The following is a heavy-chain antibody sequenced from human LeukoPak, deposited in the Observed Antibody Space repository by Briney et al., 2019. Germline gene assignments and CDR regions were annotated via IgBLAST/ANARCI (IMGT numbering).Heavy chain of an antibody. D-gene: IGHD3-22*01. Sequence: ASVKVSCEVSGYTLTELSMHWVRQAPGKGLEWMGGFDPEDGETIYAQKFQGRVTMTEDTSTDTAYMELSSLRSEDTAVYYCATVIGYYDSSGYYHYWGQGTLVTVSS. J-gene: IGHJ4*02. V-gene: IGHV1-24*01. CDR3: ATVIGYYDSSGYYHY. CDR1: GYTLTELS. CDR2: FDPEDGET.